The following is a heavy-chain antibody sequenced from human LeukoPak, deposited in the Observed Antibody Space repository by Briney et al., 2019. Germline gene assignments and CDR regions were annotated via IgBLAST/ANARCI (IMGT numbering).Heavy chain of an antibody. CDR1: GHTLSELS. D-gene: IGHD4-17*01. J-gene: IGHJ4*02. CDR2: FDREEGET. V-gene: IGHV1-24*01. Sequence: ASVKVSCKVSGHTLSELSMHWVRQAPGKGLEWMGDFDREEGETVYAQKFQGRVTMTEDTSTDTVYMELSSLRSEDTAVYYCATPFDDDYGDYPYYWGQGTLVTVSS. CDR3: ATPFDDDYGDYPYY.